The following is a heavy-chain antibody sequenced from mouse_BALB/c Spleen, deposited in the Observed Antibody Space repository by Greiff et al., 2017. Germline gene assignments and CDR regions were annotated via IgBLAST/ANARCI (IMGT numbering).Heavy chain of an antibody. V-gene: IGHV5-4*02. CDR3: ARGGNYDYYAMDY. D-gene: IGHD2-1*01. Sequence: EVKLVESGGGLVKPGGSLKLSCAASGFTFSDYYMYWVRQTPEKRLEWVATISDGGSYTYYPDSVKGRFTISRDNAKNNLYLQMSSLKSEDTAMYYCARGGNYDYYAMDYWGQGTSVTVSA. J-gene: IGHJ4*01. CDR1: GFTFSDYY. CDR2: ISDGGSYT.